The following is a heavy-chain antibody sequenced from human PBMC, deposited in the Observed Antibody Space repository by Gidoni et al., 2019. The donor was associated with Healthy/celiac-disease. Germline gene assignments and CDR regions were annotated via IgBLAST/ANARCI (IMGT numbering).Heavy chain of an antibody. J-gene: IGHJ4*02. Sequence: PGLLKPSETLSLTCTVSGGSISSSSYYWGWIRQPPGKGLEWIGSIYYSGSTYYNPSLKSRVTISVDTSKNQFSLKLSSVTAADTAVYYCASFRETSDGADYWGQGTLVTVSS. CDR3: ASFRETSDGADY. V-gene: IGHV4-39*01. D-gene: IGHD3-10*01. CDR2: IYYSGST. CDR1: GGSISSSSYY.